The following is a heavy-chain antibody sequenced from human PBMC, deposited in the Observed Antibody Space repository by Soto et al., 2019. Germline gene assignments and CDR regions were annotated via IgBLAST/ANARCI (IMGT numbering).Heavy chain of an antibody. V-gene: IGHV3-74*01. D-gene: IGHD2-15*01. CDR2: INSDGSVS. J-gene: IGHJ6*03. Sequence: EVKLVESGGGLVQPGGSLRLSCAASGFTFSNYWMYWVRQAPGQGLVWVSRINSDGSVSRYADSVKGRLTISRDNVKNTLYLQMNSLRVEDTAVYYCARGDCVGGSCYSLAGSFYYYMDVWGTGTTVTVFS. CDR3: ARGDCVGGSCYSLAGSFYYYMDV. CDR1: GFTFSNYW.